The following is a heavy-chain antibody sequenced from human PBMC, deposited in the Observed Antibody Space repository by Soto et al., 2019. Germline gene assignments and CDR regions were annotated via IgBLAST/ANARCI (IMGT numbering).Heavy chain of an antibody. Sequence: DTESLTRSLAGWFLSWHYSRWIRPPPGKGLEWIGEIHHSGGTSYNPSLKSRVTISVDTSKSQFSLKLTSVTAADRAVYYCARGSVDTVDSSGFSEYWGQGTPVTVSS. CDR3: ARGSVDTVDSSGFSEY. CDR1: GWFLSWHY. J-gene: IGHJ4*02. CDR2: IHHSGGT. V-gene: IGHV4-34*01. D-gene: IGHD3-22*01.